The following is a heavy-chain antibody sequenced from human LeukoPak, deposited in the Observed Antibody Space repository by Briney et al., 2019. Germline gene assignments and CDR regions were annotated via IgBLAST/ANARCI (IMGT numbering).Heavy chain of an antibody. Sequence: SETLSLTCTVSGGSISSSSYYWGWIRQPPGKGLEWIGSIYYSGSTYYNPSLKSRVTISVDTSKNQFSLKLSSVTAADTAVYYCARDPSYYDILTAAFDIWGQGTMVTVSS. CDR2: IYYSGST. V-gene: IGHV4-39*07. J-gene: IGHJ3*02. D-gene: IGHD3-9*01. CDR1: GGSISSSSYY. CDR3: ARDPSYYDILTAAFDI.